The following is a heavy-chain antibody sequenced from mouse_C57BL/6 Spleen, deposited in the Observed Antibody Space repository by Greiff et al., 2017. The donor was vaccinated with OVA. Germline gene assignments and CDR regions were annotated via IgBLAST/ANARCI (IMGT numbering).Heavy chain of an antibody. CDR1: GFTFSSYG. CDR3: ARQEYDSSWFAY. Sequence: EVKLMESGGDLVKPGGSLKLSCAASGFTFSSYGMSWVRQTPDKRLEWVATISSGGSYTYYPDSVKGRFTISRDNAKNTLYLQMSSLKSEDTAMYYCARQEYDSSWFAYWGQGTLVTVSA. V-gene: IGHV5-6*01. CDR2: ISSGGSYT. D-gene: IGHD2-4*01. J-gene: IGHJ3*01.